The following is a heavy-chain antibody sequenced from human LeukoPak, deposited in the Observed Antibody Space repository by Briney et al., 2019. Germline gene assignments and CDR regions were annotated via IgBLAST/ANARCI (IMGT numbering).Heavy chain of an antibody. CDR2: ISSSVSTI. J-gene: IGHJ6*04. CDR1: AFTFSSYE. V-gene: IGHV3-48*03. Sequence: GGSLRLSCAASAFTFSSYEMNWVRQAPGKGLEWVSYISSSVSTIYYADSVKGRFTISRDNAKNSLYLKMNSLRAEDTAVYYCARDQGYSGYPGNYYYYGMDVWGKGTTVTVSS. D-gene: IGHD5-12*01. CDR3: ARDQGYSGYPGNYYYYGMDV.